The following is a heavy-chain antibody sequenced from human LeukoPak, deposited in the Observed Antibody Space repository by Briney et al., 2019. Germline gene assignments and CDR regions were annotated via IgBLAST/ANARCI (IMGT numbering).Heavy chain of an antibody. CDR3: ARDQPALDY. J-gene: IGHJ4*02. V-gene: IGHV1-2*02. CDR2: INLNTGDT. Sequence: ASVKVSCKASGFTFIGYYMHWVRQAPGQGLEWMGWINLNTGDTDYAPKFQGRVTMTRDTSITTAYMELSRLRYDHTAVYYCARDQPALDYWGRGTLVTVSS. CDR1: GFTFIGYY.